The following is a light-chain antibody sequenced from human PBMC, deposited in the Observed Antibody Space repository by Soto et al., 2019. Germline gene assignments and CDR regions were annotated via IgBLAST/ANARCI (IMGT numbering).Light chain of an antibody. CDR2: LGS. Sequence: DIALTQSPLSLPVTPGEPASISCRSSQSLLHSNGNIYLDWYLQKPGQSPKLLIYLGSIRASGVPDRFSGSGSGTDFTLKITRVEAEDVGVYYCLQAIQAPRTFGLGTKVEIK. CDR1: QSLLHSNGNIY. CDR3: LQAIQAPRT. J-gene: IGKJ1*01. V-gene: IGKV2-28*01.